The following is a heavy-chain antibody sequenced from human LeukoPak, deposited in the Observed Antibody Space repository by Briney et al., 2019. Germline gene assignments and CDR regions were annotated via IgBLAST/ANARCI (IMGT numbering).Heavy chain of an antibody. D-gene: IGHD4-17*01. J-gene: IGHJ4*02. Sequence: GGSLRLSCAASGFTFSSYWMSWVRQAPGKGLEWVANIKQDGSEKYYVDSVKGRFTISRDNAKNSLYLQMNGLRAEDTAVYYCAREYSSGGDYAFDYWGQGNLVTVSS. CDR1: GFTFSSYW. CDR2: IKQDGSEK. V-gene: IGHV3-7*01. CDR3: AREYSSGGDYAFDY.